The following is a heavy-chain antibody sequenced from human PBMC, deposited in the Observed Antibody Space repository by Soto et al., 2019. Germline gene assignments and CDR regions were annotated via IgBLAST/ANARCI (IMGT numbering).Heavy chain of an antibody. CDR1: GFTFSSYS. CDR3: ARGPDCSLVGPHNWFDP. CDR2: ISSSSSYI. V-gene: IGHV3-21*01. D-gene: IGHD2-21*01. J-gene: IGHJ5*02. Sequence: EVQLVESGGGLVKPGGSLRLSCAASGFTFSSYSMNWVRQATGKGLEWVSSISSSSSYIYYADSVKGRFTISRDNDKNSLYLKMKSLRAEDTAVYYCARGPDCSLVGPHNWFDPWGQGTLGTVSS.